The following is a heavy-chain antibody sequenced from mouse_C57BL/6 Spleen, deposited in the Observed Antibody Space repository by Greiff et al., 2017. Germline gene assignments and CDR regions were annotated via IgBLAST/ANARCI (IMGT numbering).Heavy chain of an antibody. CDR2: IDPNSGGT. V-gene: IGHV1-72*01. J-gene: IGHJ1*03. CDR1: GYTFTSYW. D-gene: IGHD2-10*02. Sequence: VQLQQPGTELVKPGASVKLSCKASGYTFTSYWMHWVKQRPGQGLVWIGRIDPNSGGTKYNEKFKSKATLTVDKPSSTAYMQLSSLTSEDSAVYYCARSGYGNYGYFDVWGTGTTVTVSS. CDR3: ARSGYGNYGYFDV.